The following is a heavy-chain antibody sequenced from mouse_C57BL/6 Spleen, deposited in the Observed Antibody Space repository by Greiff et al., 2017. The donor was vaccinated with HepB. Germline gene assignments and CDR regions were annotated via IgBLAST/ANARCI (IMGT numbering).Heavy chain of an antibody. D-gene: IGHD1-1*01. V-gene: IGHV1-26*01. CDR1: GYTFTDYY. Sequence: EVQLQQSGPELVKPGASVKISCKASGYTFTDYYMNWVKQSHGKSLEWIGDINPNNGGTSYNQKFKGKATLTVDKSSSTAYMELRSLTSEDSAVYYCARVTTVDYAMDYWGQGTSVTVSS. CDR2: INPNNGGT. CDR3: ARVTTVDYAMDY. J-gene: IGHJ4*01.